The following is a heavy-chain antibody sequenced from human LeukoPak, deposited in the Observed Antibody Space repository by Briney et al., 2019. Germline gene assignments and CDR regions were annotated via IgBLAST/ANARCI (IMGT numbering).Heavy chain of an antibody. D-gene: IGHD3-16*01. V-gene: IGHV4-4*07. J-gene: IGHJ5*02. CDR1: GGSISGYC. CDR2: ICASGST. Sequence: SETLSLTCTVSGGSISGYCWSWIRQPAGTGLEWIGRICASGSTDYNPSLKSRLTMSVDMSKGQFSLKLTSVTAADTAVYYCARTLKGLARGNWFDPWGQGTLVTVSS. CDR3: ARTLKGLARGNWFDP.